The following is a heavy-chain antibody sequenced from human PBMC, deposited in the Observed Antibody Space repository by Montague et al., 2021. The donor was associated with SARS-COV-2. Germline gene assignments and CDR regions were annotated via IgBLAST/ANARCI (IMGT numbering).Heavy chain of an antibody. J-gene: IGHJ4*02. CDR2: IRSKAYGGTS. V-gene: IGHV3-49*01. D-gene: IGHD1-26*01. Sequence: SLSLSCAASGFTFGDYAMSWFRQAPGKGLEWVGFIRSKAYGGTSEYAASVKGRVTIARDGSKSIAYLQMNSLKTEDTAVYYCTRDRYSGSYYMGPFDYWGQGTLVDVSS. CDR3: TRDRYSGSYYMGPFDY. CDR1: GFTFGDYA.